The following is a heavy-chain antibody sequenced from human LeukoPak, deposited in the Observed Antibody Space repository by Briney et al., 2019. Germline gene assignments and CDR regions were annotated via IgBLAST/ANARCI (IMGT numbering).Heavy chain of an antibody. D-gene: IGHD3-16*01. Sequence: SETLSLTCAVYGGSFSGYYWSWIRQPPGKGLEWIGYIYKSGDTYYNPSLKSRLSISVDTSNNQFSLKLSSVTAADTAIYYCVRYKGGVYFYYGMDLWGQGTTVTVSS. CDR2: IYKSGDT. J-gene: IGHJ6*02. V-gene: IGHV4-34*10. CDR1: GGSFSGYY. CDR3: VRYKGGVYFYYGMDL.